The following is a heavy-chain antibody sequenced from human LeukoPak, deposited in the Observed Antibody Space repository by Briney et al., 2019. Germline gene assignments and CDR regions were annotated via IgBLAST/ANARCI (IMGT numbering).Heavy chain of an antibody. V-gene: IGHV4-59*06. D-gene: IGHD5-18*01. J-gene: IGHJ6*02. CDR1: GGSISSYY. Sequence: PSETLSLTCTVSGGSISSYYWSWIRQHPGKGLEWIGYIYYSGSTYYNPSLKSRVTISVDTSKNQFSLKLSSVTAADTAVYYCVRDTTRNGYSYGVYYYYYGMDVWGQGTTVTVSS. CDR2: IYYSGST. CDR3: VRDTTRNGYSYGVYYYYYGMDV.